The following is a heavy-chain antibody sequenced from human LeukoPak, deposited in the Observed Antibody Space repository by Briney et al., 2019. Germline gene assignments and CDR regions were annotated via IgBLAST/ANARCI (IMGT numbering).Heavy chain of an antibody. Sequence: HTGGPLRLSCAASGFTFNIYAMSWVRLAPGKGLQWVASMCGSAGCTYYEDSVRGRFTISRDNSKNILYLQMNSLRAEDTAIYYCARDRPNYHESNGHYYNRDGDHWGQGTLVTVSS. CDR2: MCGSAGCT. CDR3: ARDRPNYHESNGHYYNRDGDH. D-gene: IGHD3-10*01. CDR1: GFTFNIYA. V-gene: IGHV3-23*01. J-gene: IGHJ5*02.